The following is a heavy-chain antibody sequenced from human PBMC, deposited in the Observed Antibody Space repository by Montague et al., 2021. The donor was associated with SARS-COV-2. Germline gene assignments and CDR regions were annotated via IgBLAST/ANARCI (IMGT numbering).Heavy chain of an antibody. CDR2: IHYSGST. V-gene: IGHV4-31*03. D-gene: IGHD1-26*01. J-gene: IGHJ5*02. CDR3: ARDGTAGDWFDP. CDR1: GGSIRSENYY. Sequence: TLPLTCTVSGGSIRSENYYWSWIRQHPGKGLEWIGYIHYSGSTDYNPSLNSRVSISVDTPKNQFSLKLRSVTAADTAVYFCARDGTAGDWFDPWGQGTLVTVSS.